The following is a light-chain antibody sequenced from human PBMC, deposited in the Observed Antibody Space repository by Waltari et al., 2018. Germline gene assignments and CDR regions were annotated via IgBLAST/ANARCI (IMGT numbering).Light chain of an antibody. V-gene: IGKV2-30*02. CDR2: KVS. Sequence: DVVMTQSPLSLPITPGQPASMTCRSSQSLLHSNGNTYLSWFLQKPGQPPRRLIYKVSNRDSGVPDRFSGGGAGTDFTLKISRVEAEDVGVYYCMQGTHIPLTFGGGTKVEIK. CDR3: MQGTHIPLT. CDR1: QSLLHSNGNTY. J-gene: IGKJ4*01.